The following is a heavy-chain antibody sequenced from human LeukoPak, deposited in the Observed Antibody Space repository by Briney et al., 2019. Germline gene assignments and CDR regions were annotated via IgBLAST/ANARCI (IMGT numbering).Heavy chain of an antibody. CDR1: GGSISSYY. J-gene: IGHJ4*02. CDR2: IYTSGST. CDR3: ARETGLLWFRLFDY. D-gene: IGHD3-10*01. Sequence: SETLSLTCTVSGGSISSYYWSWIRQPAGKGLEWIGRIYTSGSTNYNPSLKSRVTMSVDTSKNQFSLKLSSVTAADTAVYYCARETGLLWFRLFDYWGQGTLVTVSS. V-gene: IGHV4-4*07.